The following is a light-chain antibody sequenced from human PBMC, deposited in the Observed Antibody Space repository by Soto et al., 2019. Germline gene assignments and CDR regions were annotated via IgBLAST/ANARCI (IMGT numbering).Light chain of an antibody. V-gene: IGKV1-39*01. CDR1: QSISSY. CDR2: AAS. CDR3: QQSYGTPQIT. Sequence: DIQMTQSPSSLSASVGDRVTITCRASQSISSYLNWYQQKAGKAPKLLIYAASSLQSGVPSRFSGSGFGTDFTLTISSLQPGDFATYYCQQSYGTPQITFGQGTRLEIK. J-gene: IGKJ5*01.